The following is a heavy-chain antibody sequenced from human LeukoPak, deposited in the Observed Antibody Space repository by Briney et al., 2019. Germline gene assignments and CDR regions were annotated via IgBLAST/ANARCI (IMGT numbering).Heavy chain of an antibody. CDR3: AKDDAWSRYQY. J-gene: IGHJ4*02. D-gene: IGHD3-9*01. CDR1: GFTFSSYG. CDR2: ISGSGGST. V-gene: IGHV3-23*01. Sequence: GGSLRLSCAASGFTFSSYGMNWVRQAPGKGLEWVSGISGSGGSTYYADSVKGRFTISRDNSKNTLDLQMNSLRAEDTAVYYCAKDDAWSRYQYWGQGTLVTASS.